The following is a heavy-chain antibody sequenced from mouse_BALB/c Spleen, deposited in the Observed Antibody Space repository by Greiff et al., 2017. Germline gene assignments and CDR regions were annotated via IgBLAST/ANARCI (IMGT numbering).Heavy chain of an antibody. Sequence: EVQLVESGGGLVKPGGSLKLSCAASGFTFSDYYMYWVRQTPEKRLEWVATISDGGSYTYYPDSVKGRFTISRDNAKNNLYLQMSSLKSEDTAMYYCARSGTGDAMDYGGQGTSVTVSS. J-gene: IGHJ4*01. D-gene: IGHD3-3*01. V-gene: IGHV5-4*02. CDR1: GFTFSDYY. CDR3: ARSGTGDAMDY. CDR2: ISDGGSYT.